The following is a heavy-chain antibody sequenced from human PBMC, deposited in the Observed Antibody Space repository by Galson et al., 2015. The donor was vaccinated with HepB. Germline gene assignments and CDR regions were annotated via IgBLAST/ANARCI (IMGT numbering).Heavy chain of an antibody. J-gene: IGHJ4*02. CDR2: ISGNGQST. CDR3: AKWGNYSDSSGYFYGY. V-gene: IGHV3-23*01. D-gene: IGHD3-22*01. Sequence: SLRLPCAISGLTSLSYAMSWVRQAPGKRLEWLLAISGNGQSTYYADSVKGRCTISRDYSKNALYLQMTGLSGEDSAVYYCAKWGNYSDSSGYFYGYWGQGTRVTVSS. CDR1: GLTSLSYA.